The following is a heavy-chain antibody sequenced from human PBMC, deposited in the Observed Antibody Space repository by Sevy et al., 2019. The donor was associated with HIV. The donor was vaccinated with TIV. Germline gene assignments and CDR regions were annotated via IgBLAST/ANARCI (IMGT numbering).Heavy chain of an antibody. CDR2: SYPGGSDT. D-gene: IGHD1-26*01. CDR3: ARQAPSGSSPATFDI. Sequence: GESLKISCKGSGYIFTNYWIGWVRQMPGKGLEWMGISYPGGSDTTYSPSFQGQVTISADKSISTAYLQWSRLKASDTAMYYCARQAPSGSSPATFDIWGQGTMVTVSS. J-gene: IGHJ3*02. V-gene: IGHV5-51*01. CDR1: GYIFTNYW.